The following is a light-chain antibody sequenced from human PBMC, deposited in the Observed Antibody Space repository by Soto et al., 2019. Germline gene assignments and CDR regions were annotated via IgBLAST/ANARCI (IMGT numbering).Light chain of an antibody. J-gene: IGKJ3*01. Sequence: IQLTQSPSSLSASVGDRVTITCRASQGISSSLAWYQQKPGKAPKLLIYGASTLQSGVPSRFSGSGSGTDFTLTISSLQPEDFPTYYCQHLNPSGLTFGPGTKVDIK. CDR1: QGISSS. CDR2: GAS. CDR3: QHLNPSGLT. V-gene: IGKV1-9*01.